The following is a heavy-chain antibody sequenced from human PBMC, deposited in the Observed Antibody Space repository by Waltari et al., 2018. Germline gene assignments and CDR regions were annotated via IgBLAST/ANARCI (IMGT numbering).Heavy chain of an antibody. CDR1: GGSISSSSYY. CDR3: ARVPKGYSSSYEYFQH. J-gene: IGHJ1*01. Sequence: QLQLQESGPGLVKPSETLSLTCTVSGGSISSSSYYWGWIRQPPGKGLEWIGSIYYSGSTYYNPSLKSRVTISVDTSKNQFSLKLSSVTAADTAVYYCARVPKGYSSSYEYFQHWGQGTLVTVSS. D-gene: IGHD6-6*01. V-gene: IGHV4-39*07. CDR2: IYYSGST.